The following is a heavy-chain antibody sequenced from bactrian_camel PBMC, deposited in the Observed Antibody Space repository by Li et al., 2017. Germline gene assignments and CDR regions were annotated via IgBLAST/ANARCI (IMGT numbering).Heavy chain of an antibody. D-gene: IGHD4*01. CDR2: VDDDT. CDR3: AAETSTFLCAQIATSTGAEFKY. V-gene: IGHV3S26*01. Sequence: VESGGGSVQAGGSLNLSCVASGHTWSRYCMGWFRQAPGKGREGVAVVDDDTRYADSVKGRFTITRDNAKNTLYLQMNNLKPEDTAMYYCAAETSTFLCAQIATSTGAEFKYWGRGTQVTVS. CDR1: GHTWSRYC. J-gene: IGHJ4*01.